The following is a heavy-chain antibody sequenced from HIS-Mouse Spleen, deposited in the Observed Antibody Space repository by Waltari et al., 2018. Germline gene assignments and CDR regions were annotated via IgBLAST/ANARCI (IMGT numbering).Heavy chain of an antibody. CDR2: IYYSGGA. Sequence: QLQLQESGPGLVKPSETLSLTCTVSGGSISSSSYYWGWIRQPPGGGLEWIGSIYYSGGAYCTPPLKTRVTISVDTSKYQFSLKLGSVTAADTAVYYCARDFSTPWYSSSWYFGDYWGQGTLVTVSS. CDR1: GGSISSSSYY. CDR3: ARDFSTPWYSSSWYFGDY. D-gene: IGHD6-13*01. J-gene: IGHJ4*02. V-gene: IGHV4-39*07.